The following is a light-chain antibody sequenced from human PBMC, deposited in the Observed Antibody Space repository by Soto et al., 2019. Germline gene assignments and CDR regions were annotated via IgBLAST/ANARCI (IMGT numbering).Light chain of an antibody. CDR2: GNS. CDR3: QSYDSSLSAHYV. V-gene: IGLV1-40*01. J-gene: IGLJ1*01. CDR1: SSNIGATYD. Sequence: QLVLTQPPSVSGAPGQRVTISCTGSSSNIGATYDVQWYQQLPGTAPKLLIYGNSNRPSGVPDRFSGSKSGTSASLAITGLQADDEAHYYCQSYDSSLSAHYVFGTGTKLTVL.